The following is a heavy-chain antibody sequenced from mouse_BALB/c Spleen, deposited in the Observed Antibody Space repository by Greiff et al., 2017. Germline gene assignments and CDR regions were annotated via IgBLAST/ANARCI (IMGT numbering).Heavy chain of an antibody. J-gene: IGHJ3*01. V-gene: IGHV5-6*01. CDR2: ISSGGSYT. CDR1: GFTFSSYG. Sequence: EVKLVESGGDLVKPGGSLKLSCAASGFTFSSYGMSWVRQTPDKRLEWVATISSGGSYTYYPDSVKGRFTISRDNAKNTLYLQMSSLKSEDTAMYYCSRTIGTTRFAYWGEGTLVTVSA. D-gene: IGHD2-14*01. CDR3: SRTIGTTRFAY.